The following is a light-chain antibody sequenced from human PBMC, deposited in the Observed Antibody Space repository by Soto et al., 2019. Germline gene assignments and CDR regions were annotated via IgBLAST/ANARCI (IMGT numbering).Light chain of an antibody. CDR3: CSYADTYVE. CDR1: SNYIGPYNY. CDR2: DVD. J-gene: IGLJ2*01. V-gene: IGLV2-11*01. Sequence: QSALTQPRSVSGSPGQSVAIYCTGISNYIGPYNYVSWYQQHPGKAPKLIIYDVDKRPSGFPYRFSGSKSGDTASLTISGLQPDDEADYYCCSYADTYVELGGGTKLTGL.